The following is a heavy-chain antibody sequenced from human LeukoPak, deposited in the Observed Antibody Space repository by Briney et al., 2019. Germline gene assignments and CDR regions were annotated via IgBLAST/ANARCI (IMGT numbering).Heavy chain of an antibody. V-gene: IGHV3-23*01. Sequence: HPGGSLRLSCTASGFSFSGHWMHWARQAPGKGLEWVSAISGSGGSTYYADSVKGRFTISRDNSKNTLYLQMNSLRAEDTAVYYCASYAARDYWGQGTLVTVSS. D-gene: IGHD6-6*01. CDR1: GFSFSGHW. J-gene: IGHJ4*02. CDR3: ASYAARDY. CDR2: ISGSGGST.